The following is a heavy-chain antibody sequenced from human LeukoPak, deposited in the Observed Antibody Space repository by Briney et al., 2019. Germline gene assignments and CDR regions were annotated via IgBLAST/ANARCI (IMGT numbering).Heavy chain of an antibody. D-gene: IGHD3-10*01. CDR3: ARHRLLLWFGESYFDY. V-gene: IGHV4-38-2*02. CDR2: IYHSGST. CDR1: GYSISSGYY. Sequence: SETLSLTCTVSGYSISSGYYWGWIRQPPGKGLEWIGSIYHSGSTNYNPSLKSRVTISVGTSKNQFSLKLSSVTAADTAVYYCARHRLLLWFGESYFDYWGQGTLVTVSS. J-gene: IGHJ4*02.